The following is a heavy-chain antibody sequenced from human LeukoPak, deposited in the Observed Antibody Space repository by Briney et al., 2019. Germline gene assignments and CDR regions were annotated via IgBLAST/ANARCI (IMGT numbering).Heavy chain of an antibody. CDR1: GGTFVSYA. D-gene: IGHD4-11*01. Sequence: SVKVSCKASGGTFVSYAISWVRQAPGQGLEWMGRITPIIGTTNYAQNFQGRVTITADTSTGTAYLEMTNLRSDDTAIYYCTRVNLRGSKYNWFDPWGQGTQVTVSS. V-gene: IGHV1-69*04. J-gene: IGHJ5*02. CDR2: ITPIIGTT. CDR3: TRVNLRGSKYNWFDP.